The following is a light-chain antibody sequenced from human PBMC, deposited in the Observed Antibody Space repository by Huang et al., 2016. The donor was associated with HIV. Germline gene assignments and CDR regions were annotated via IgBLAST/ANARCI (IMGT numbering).Light chain of an antibody. CDR1: QDIGNY. Sequence: DIQMTQSPSSLSASVGDRVTITCPASQDIGNYLNWYQVKPGIAPKVLIYDASKLERGVPSRFSGSGSETDFTVTISSLQPEDFATYYCQQNDNLPLTFGGGTKVEI. J-gene: IGKJ4*01. CDR3: QQNDNLPLT. CDR2: DAS. V-gene: IGKV1-33*01.